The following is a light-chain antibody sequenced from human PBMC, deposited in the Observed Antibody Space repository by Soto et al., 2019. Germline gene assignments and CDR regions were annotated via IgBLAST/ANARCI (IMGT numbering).Light chain of an antibody. J-gene: IGKJ1*01. Sequence: DIQMTHSPSSLSSSIVDRVAISCGAIKDISSSLNWYQHKSGKAPKLLIYAASGLHSGVPSRFSGSGSGTDFTLTISSLQPEDFATYYCQQSYVTPWTFGQGTKVDIK. V-gene: IGKV1-39*01. CDR1: KDISSS. CDR2: AAS. CDR3: QQSYVTPWT.